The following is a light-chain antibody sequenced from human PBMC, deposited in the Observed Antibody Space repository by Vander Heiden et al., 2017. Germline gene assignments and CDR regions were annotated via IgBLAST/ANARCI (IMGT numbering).Light chain of an antibody. J-gene: IGKJ2*01. Sequence: EIVMTQSPATLSVSPGERATRSCWASQSVSSHLAWYQQKPGQAPRLLIYGASTRATGIPARFSGSGSGAEFTLTISSLQSEDSAIYYCHQYNNWPPETFGQGTKLEIK. V-gene: IGKV3-15*01. CDR2: GAS. CDR3: HQYNNWPPET. CDR1: QSVSSH.